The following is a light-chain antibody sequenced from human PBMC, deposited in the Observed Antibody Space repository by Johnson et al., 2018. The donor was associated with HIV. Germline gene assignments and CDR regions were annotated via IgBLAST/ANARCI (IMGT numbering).Light chain of an antibody. Sequence: HSVLTQPPSVSAAPGQKVTISCSGSSSNIGNNYVSWYQQLPGTAPKLLIYVNNKRPSGIPDRFSGSKSGTSATLGITGLQTGDEADYYCGTWDSSLSAVFGTGTKVTVL. CDR2: VNN. J-gene: IGLJ1*01. V-gene: IGLV1-51*01. CDR3: GTWDSSLSAV. CDR1: SSNIGNNY.